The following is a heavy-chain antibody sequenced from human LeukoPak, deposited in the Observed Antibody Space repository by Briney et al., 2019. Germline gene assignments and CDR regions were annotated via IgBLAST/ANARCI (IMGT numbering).Heavy chain of an antibody. CDR3: ARDWGVSARPGYMDV. J-gene: IGHJ6*03. CDR1: GGSISSYY. CDR2: IYYSGST. Sequence: SETLSLTCTVSGGSISSYYWRWIRQPPGKGLEGIGYIYYSGSTNYNPSLKSRVTISVDTSKNQFSLRLSSVTAADTAVYYCARDWGVSARPGYMDVWGKGTTVTVSS. V-gene: IGHV4-59*01. D-gene: IGHD6-6*01.